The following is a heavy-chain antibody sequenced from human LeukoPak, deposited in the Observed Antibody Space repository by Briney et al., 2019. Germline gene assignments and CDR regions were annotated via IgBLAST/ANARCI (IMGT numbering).Heavy chain of an antibody. Sequence: SQTLSLTCAISGDSVPRNWIRQSPSRGLEWLGRTYYRSKWYNDYAVSVKSRITINPDTSKNQFSLQLNSVTPEDTAVYYCARDTYDFWRWVSESWGQGTLVTVSS. CDR1: GDSVPR. D-gene: IGHD3-3*01. J-gene: IGHJ4*02. CDR2: TYYRSKWYN. V-gene: IGHV6-1*01. CDR3: ARDTYDFWRWVSES.